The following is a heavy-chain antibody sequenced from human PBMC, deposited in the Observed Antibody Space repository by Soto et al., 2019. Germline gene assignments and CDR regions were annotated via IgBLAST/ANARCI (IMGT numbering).Heavy chain of an antibody. D-gene: IGHD2-15*01. CDR2: ITWDGSST. CDR1: GFTFDDYA. V-gene: IGHV3-43D*04. Sequence: GGSLRLSCAASGFTFDDYAMHWVRQLPGKGLEWVSLITWDGSSTYYADSVEGRFTISRDNSKNSLFLQMNSLRAEDTAFYYCAKGPVVRGRAEYFQHWGPGTLVTVSS. J-gene: IGHJ1*01. CDR3: AKGPVVRGRAEYFQH.